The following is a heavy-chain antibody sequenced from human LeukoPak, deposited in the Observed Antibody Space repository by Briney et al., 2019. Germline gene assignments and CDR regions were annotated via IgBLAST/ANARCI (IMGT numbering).Heavy chain of an antibody. V-gene: IGHV3-21*01. J-gene: IGHJ4*02. CDR3: ARVVLRYFDWSYFDY. CDR2: ISSSSSYI. Sequence: GGSLRLSCAASGFTFSSYSMNWVRQAPGKGLEWVSSISSSSSYIYYADSVKGRFTISRDNSKNTLYLQMNSLRAEDTAVYYCARVVLRYFDWSYFDYWGQGTLVTVSS. CDR1: GFTFSSYS. D-gene: IGHD3-9*01.